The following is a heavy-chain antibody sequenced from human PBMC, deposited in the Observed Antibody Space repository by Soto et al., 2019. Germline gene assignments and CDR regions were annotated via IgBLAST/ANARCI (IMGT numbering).Heavy chain of an antibody. Sequence: GGSLRLSCAASGFTFSNYAIHWVRQDPGKGLEWLALISSAGSNRYYADSVMGRFAISRDNSKSTSYLQMNSLRTEDTAVYFCAREAESVVGASYYYFYGMDVWGQGTTVTSP. J-gene: IGHJ6*02. CDR3: AREAESVVGASYYYFYGMDV. CDR1: GFTFSNYA. D-gene: IGHD1-26*01. V-gene: IGHV3-30*09. CDR2: ISSAGSNR.